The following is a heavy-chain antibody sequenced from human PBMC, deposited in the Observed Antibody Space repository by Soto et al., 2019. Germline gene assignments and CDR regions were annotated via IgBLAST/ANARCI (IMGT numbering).Heavy chain of an antibody. V-gene: IGHV4-39*01. CDR1: GGSISSSSYY. J-gene: IGHJ6*02. Sequence: QLQLQESGPGLVKPSETLSLTCTVSGGSISSSSYYWGWIRQPPGKGLEWIGSMYYSGSTYYNPSLKSRVTISVDTSKTQFCLKLSSVTAADTAVYYCARHVPGYYYHGMDVWGQGTTVTVSS. CDR3: ARHVPGYYYHGMDV. D-gene: IGHD2-8*02. CDR2: MYYSGST.